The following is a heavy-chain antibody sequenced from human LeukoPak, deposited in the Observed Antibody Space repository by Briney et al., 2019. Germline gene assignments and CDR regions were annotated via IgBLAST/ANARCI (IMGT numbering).Heavy chain of an antibody. CDR2: FYAGGSA. J-gene: IGHJ4*02. D-gene: IGHD6-13*01. V-gene: IGHV3-53*01. Sequence: PGGSLRLSCAASGFTVSSKYMSWVRQAPGKGLEWISVFYAGGSAYYADCVKARFTISRDNSKNTLYLQMNSLRAEDTAVYYCARGLYSSSPPDYWGQGTLGSVSS. CDR1: GFTVSSKY. CDR3: ARGLYSSSPPDY.